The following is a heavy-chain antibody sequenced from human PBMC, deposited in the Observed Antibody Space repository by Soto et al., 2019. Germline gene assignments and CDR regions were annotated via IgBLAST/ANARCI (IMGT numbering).Heavy chain of an antibody. J-gene: IGHJ4*02. Sequence: QVQLVQSGAEVKKPGSSVKVSCKASGGTFSSYTISWVRQAPGQGLEWMGRIIPILGIANYAQKFQGRVTXTXVKSTSPAYMELSSLRSEDTAVYYCARDPYGAGFDYWGQGTLVTVSS. CDR2: IIPILGIA. V-gene: IGHV1-69*08. CDR3: ARDPYGAGFDY. D-gene: IGHD3-10*01. CDR1: GGTFSSYT.